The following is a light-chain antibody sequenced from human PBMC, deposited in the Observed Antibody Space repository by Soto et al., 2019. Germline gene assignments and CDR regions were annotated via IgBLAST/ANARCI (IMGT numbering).Light chain of an antibody. V-gene: IGKV1-8*01. CDR2: AAS. CDR3: QQYYSYPIT. Sequence: AIRMTQSPSSLSASTGDRVTITCRASQGISSYLAWYQQKPGKAPKLLIYAASTLQSAVPSRFSGSGSGTDFTLTISCLQSEDFATYHCQQYYSYPITFGQGTRLEIK. J-gene: IGKJ5*01. CDR1: QGISSY.